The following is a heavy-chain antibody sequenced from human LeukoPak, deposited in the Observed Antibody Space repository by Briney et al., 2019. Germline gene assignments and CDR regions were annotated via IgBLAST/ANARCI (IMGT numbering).Heavy chain of an antibody. CDR1: GDSMSNYY. Sequence: SETLSLTCSVSGDSMSNYYWTWIRQPPMKGLEWMGHVHFSGSTNYNPSLKSRVTISVDTSKNQFSLKLRSVTSADTAMYYCARLSSYTVTTWGPFDLWGRGTLVTVSS. D-gene: IGHD4-17*01. J-gene: IGHJ2*01. CDR2: VHFSGST. V-gene: IGHV4-59*01. CDR3: ARLSSYTVTTWGPFDL.